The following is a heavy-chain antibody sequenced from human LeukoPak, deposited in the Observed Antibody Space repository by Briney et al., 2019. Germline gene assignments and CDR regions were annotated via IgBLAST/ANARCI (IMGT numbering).Heavy chain of an antibody. CDR1: GLTLNNYL. CDR2: ITDSSTST. Sequence: PGGSLTLSCAASGLTLNNYLMNWLRQPPGKGLEWVSAITDSSTSTYYAHPVTGRFTISGHNSKNTLYLQMNSLRAEDTAVYYCAKGSSSSRPYYFDYWGQGTLVTVSS. D-gene: IGHD6-13*01. J-gene: IGHJ4*02. V-gene: IGHV3-23*01. CDR3: AKGSSSSRPYYFDY.